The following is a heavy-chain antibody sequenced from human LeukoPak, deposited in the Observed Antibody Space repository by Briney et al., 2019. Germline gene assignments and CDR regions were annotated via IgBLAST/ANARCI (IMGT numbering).Heavy chain of an antibody. V-gene: IGHV3-21*01. CDR2: ISSSSSYI. CDR3: ARSAYKIVGATPY. Sequence: GGSLRLSCAASGFTFSSYSMNWVRQAPGKGLEWVSSISSSSSYIYYADSVKGRFTISRDNAKNSLYLQMNSLRAEDTAVYYCARSAYKIVGATPYWGQGTLVTVSS. CDR1: GFTFSSYS. J-gene: IGHJ4*02. D-gene: IGHD1-26*01.